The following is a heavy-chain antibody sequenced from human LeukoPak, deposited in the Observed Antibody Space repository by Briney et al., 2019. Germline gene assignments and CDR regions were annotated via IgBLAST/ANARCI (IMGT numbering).Heavy chain of an antibody. CDR1: GGSISSSNW. J-gene: IGHJ4*02. CDR3: ARVVDGDYRERSYYFDY. D-gene: IGHD4-17*01. CDR2: IYHSGST. Sequence: PSETLSLTCAVSGGSISSSNWWSWVRQPPGKGLEWIGEIYHSGSTNYNPSLKSRVTISVDKSKNQLSLKLSSVTAADTAVYYCARVVDGDYRERSYYFDYWGQGTLVTVSS. V-gene: IGHV4-4*02.